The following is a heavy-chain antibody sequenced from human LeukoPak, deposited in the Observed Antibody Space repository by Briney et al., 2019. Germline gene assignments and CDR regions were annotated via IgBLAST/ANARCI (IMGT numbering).Heavy chain of an antibody. CDR3: TSLPLMIVVAGDAFDI. J-gene: IGHJ3*02. CDR1: GFNFRYYW. V-gene: IGHV3-74*01. D-gene: IGHD3-22*01. Sequence: QSGGSLTLSCAASGFNFRYYWMHWVRQAPGKGLVWVSRINSDGTYKNYADPVKGRFTISRDNAKTTLYLQMNSLRAEDTAVYYCTSLPLMIVVAGDAFDIWGQGTMVTVSS. CDR2: INSDGTYK.